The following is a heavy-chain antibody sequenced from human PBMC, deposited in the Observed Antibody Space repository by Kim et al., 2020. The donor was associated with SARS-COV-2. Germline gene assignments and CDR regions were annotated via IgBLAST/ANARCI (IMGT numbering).Heavy chain of an antibody. CDR3: ATSLENYSSSFLGYYYYYMDV. Sequence: SETLSLTCAVYGGSFSGYYWSWIRQPPGKGLEWIGEINHSGSTNYNPSLKSRVTISVDTSKNQFSLKLSSVTAADTAVYYCATSLENYSSSFLGYYYYYMDVWGKGTTVTVSS. D-gene: IGHD6-6*01. V-gene: IGHV4-34*01. CDR1: GGSFSGYY. J-gene: IGHJ6*03. CDR2: INHSGST.